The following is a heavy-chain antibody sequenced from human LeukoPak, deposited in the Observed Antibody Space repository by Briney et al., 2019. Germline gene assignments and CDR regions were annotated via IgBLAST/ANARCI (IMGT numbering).Heavy chain of an antibody. Sequence: SETLSLTCTVSGGSISSGSYYWGWIRQPPGKGLEYIGSIYYSGSTYYNPSLKSRVTISVDTSKNQFSLKLSSVTAADTAVYYCARSVYYGSGSYYPNYFDYWGQGTLVTVSS. CDR2: IYYSGST. J-gene: IGHJ4*02. CDR1: GGSISSGSYY. V-gene: IGHV4-39*07. CDR3: ARSVYYGSGSYYPNYFDY. D-gene: IGHD3-10*01.